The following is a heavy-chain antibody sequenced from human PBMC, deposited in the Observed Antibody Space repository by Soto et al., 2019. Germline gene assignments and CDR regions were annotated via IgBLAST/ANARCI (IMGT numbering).Heavy chain of an antibody. V-gene: IGHV4-59*01. CDR2: IYYGGST. J-gene: IGHJ4*02. CDR3: ARGSSGWPARVDY. Sequence: QVQLQESGPGLVKPSETLSLNCTVSGCPISSYYWSWIRQSPGKGLEWIGYIYYGGSTNYNPSLKSRVTISVDTSQNEFSLELSSVTAADTAVYYCARGSSGWPARVDYCGQGTLVTVSS. D-gene: IGHD6-19*01. CDR1: GCPISSYY.